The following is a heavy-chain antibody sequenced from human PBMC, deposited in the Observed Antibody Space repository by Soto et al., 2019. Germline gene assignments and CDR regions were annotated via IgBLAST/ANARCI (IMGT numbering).Heavy chain of an antibody. CDR1: GFTFSSYA. D-gene: IGHD2-8*01. CDR2: VSNDGRNK. CDR3: ARGQHGLDH. Sequence: QVQLLESGGGVVQPGRSLRLSCAASGFTFSSYAMHWVRQPPGKGLEWVAVVSNDGRNKFYADSVRGRFTISRDNSKNTVYLEIDSLRVEDTAVFYCARGQHGLDHWGQGSLVLVSP. V-gene: IGHV3-30-3*01. J-gene: IGHJ4*02.